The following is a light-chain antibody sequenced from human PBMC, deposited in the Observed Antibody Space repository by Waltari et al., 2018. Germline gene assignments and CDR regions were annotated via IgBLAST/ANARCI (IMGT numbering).Light chain of an antibody. V-gene: IGKV1-12*01. J-gene: IGKJ4*01. CDR1: QGINSW. CDR3: QQAASFPLT. CDR2: GAS. Sequence: IQMTQSPSSVAASVGDRVTATCRASQGINSWLAWYQQKPGRAPKLLIYGASSLQSGVPSRFSGSGSGTDFTLTISSLQPDDFATYYCQQAASFPLTFGGGTKVEIK.